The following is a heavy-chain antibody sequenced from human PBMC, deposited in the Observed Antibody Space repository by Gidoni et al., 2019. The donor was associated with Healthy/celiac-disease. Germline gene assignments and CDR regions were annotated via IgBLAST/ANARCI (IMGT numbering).Heavy chain of an antibody. J-gene: IGHJ6*02. CDR1: GFTFSSYG. V-gene: IGHV3-30*18. D-gene: IGHD1-1*01. Sequence: QVQLVESGGGVVQPGRSLRLSCAASGFTFSSYGMHWVRQAPGKGLEWVAVISYDGSNKYYADSVKGRFTISRDNSKNTLYLQMNSLRAEDTAVYYCAKDQGQRWYYGMDVWGQGTTVTVSS. CDR2: ISYDGSNK. CDR3: AKDQGQRWYYGMDV.